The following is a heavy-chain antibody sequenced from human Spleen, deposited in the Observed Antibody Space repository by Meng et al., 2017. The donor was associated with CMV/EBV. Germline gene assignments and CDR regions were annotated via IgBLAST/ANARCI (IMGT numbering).Heavy chain of an antibody. CDR1: GFTFSSYS. D-gene: IGHD6-13*01. V-gene: IGHV3-21*01. CDR2: ISSSSYI. CDR3: SYSSLGY. J-gene: IGHJ4*02. Sequence: GGSLRLSCAASGFTFSSYSMNWVRQAPGKGLEWVSSISSSSYIYYADSVKGRFTISRVNAKNSLYLQMNSLRAEDTAVYYCSYSSLGYWGQGTLVTVSS.